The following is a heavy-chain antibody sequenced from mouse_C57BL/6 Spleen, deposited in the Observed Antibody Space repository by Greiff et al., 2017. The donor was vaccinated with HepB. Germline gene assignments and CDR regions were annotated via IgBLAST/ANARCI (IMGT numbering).Heavy chain of an antibody. CDR3: ARYHLWGFAY. D-gene: IGHD1-1*01. J-gene: IGHJ3*01. V-gene: IGHV1-82*01. CDR2: IYPGDGDT. Sequence: VQLQQSGPELVKPGASVKISCKASGYAFSSSWMNWVKQRPGKGLEWIGRIYPGDGDTNYNGKFKGKATLTADKSTSPAYMQLSSLTSEDSAVYFCARYHLWGFAYWGQGTLVTVSA. CDR1: GYAFSSSW.